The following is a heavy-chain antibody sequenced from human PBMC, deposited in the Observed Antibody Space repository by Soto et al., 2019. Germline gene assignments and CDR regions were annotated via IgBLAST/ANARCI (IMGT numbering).Heavy chain of an antibody. Sequence: PSETLSLTCAVYGGSFSNYYWGWIRQPPGKGLEWIGSIYYGGSTYYNPSRKSRVTISVDTSKNQFSLKLSSVTAADTAVYYCARGRRIGYCSGGSCYSGFSSFDIWGQGTMVTVSS. D-gene: IGHD2-15*01. CDR1: GGSFSNYY. V-gene: IGHV4-34*01. J-gene: IGHJ3*02. CDR2: IYYGGST. CDR3: ARGRRIGYCSGGSCYSGFSSFDI.